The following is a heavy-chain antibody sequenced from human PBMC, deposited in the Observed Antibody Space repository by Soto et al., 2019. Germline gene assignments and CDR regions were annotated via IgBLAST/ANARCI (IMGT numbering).Heavy chain of an antibody. CDR2: IIPIFGTE. D-gene: IGHD2-2*01. J-gene: IGHJ6*02. CDR1: GGTFSSHS. CDR3: STSVYCSTTRCYYYYGLDV. Sequence: QVQLVQSGAEVKKPGSSVKVXXKVSGGTFSSHSINWVRQAPGQGPEWMGGIIPIFGTENYAQKFQGRVTITADESTSTAYMELSSLTSEDTALYYCSTSVYCSTTRCYYYYGLDVWGQGTTVIVSS. V-gene: IGHV1-69*01.